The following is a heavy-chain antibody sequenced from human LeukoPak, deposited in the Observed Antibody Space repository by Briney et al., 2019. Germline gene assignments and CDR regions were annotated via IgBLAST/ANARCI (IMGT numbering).Heavy chain of an antibody. Sequence: GWSLRLSCAASGFTFMNCAMSWVRQAPGKGLEWVSGISGTGYNTYYADSVKGRFTISRANSKNTLYLQMNSLGAEDTAVYYCAKHVSGSLFYFDYWGQRTLVTVSS. D-gene: IGHD3-10*01. J-gene: IGHJ4*02. CDR2: ISGTGYNT. CDR3: AKHVSGSLFYFDY. CDR1: GFTFMNCA. V-gene: IGHV3-23*01.